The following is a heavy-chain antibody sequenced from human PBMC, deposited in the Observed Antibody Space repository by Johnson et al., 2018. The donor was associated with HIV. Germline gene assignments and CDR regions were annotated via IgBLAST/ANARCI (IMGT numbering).Heavy chain of an antibody. V-gene: IGHV3-43D*03. CDR1: GFTFDDYA. J-gene: IGHJ3*02. CDR2: ISWDGGDT. CDR3: GKDSVTYYFGSGDAFDI. Sequence: VQLVESGGGLVQPGRSLRLSCAASGFTFDDYAMHWVRQAPGKGLEWVSGISWDGGDTYYADSVKGRFIISRDNTKESLYLQMNSLRPEDTALYFCGKDSVTYYFGSGDAFDIWGQGTMVTVSS. D-gene: IGHD3-10*01.